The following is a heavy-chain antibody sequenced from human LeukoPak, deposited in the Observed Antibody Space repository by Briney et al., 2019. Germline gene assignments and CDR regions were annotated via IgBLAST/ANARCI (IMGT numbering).Heavy chain of an antibody. V-gene: IGHV3-9*01. CDR2: ISWNSGSI. J-gene: IGHJ4*02. CDR3: AKVYGRWYSFDY. D-gene: IGHD6-13*01. CDR1: GFTFDDYA. Sequence: PGGSLRLSCAASGFTFDDYAMHWVRQAPGKGLEWVSGISWNSGSIGYADSVKGRFTISRDNAKNSLYLQMNSLRVEDTALYYCAKVYGRWYSFDYWGQGTLVTVSS.